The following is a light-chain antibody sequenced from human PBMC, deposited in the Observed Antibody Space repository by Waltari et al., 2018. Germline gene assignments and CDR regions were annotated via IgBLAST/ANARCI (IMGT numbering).Light chain of an antibody. J-gene: IGKJ2*01. Sequence: VLTQSPGTLSLSPGERATLSCRASQSLTKNYLAWYQQKPGQAPRLLIYGAFSRAAGIPDRFSGSGSGTDFTLTISRLEPEDFAVYYCQQYGSSIMYTFGQGTKLEIK. CDR1: QSLTKNY. CDR2: GAF. V-gene: IGKV3-20*01. CDR3: QQYGSSIMYT.